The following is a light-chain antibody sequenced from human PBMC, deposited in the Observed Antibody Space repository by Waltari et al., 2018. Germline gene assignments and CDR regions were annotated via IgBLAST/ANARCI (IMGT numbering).Light chain of an antibody. CDR1: KLGYKS. Sequence: SYELTQPPSVAVSPGQTASISCSGEKLGYKSACWYQQKPGQSPVLVSYRGTNRSSGSPDRFYGSKSGNTATLTSSGTQAMDEADYYCQAWDFTVVFGGGTKLTVL. CDR3: QAWDFTVV. V-gene: IGLV3-1*01. J-gene: IGLJ2*01. CDR2: RGT.